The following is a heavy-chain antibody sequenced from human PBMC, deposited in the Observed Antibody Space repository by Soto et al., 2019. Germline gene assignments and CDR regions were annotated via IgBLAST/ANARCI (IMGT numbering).Heavy chain of an antibody. V-gene: IGHV1-2*02. D-gene: IGHD1-26*01. CDR1: GFTFTGHY. Sequence: GASVKVSCKASGFTFTGHYIHWVRQAPGQGLEWMGWINPNSGGTSYAQKFQGRVTMTRDTSITTAYMELSRLSSDDTAGYYCAKSGSLFRPSLGYFDYWGQGTLVTVSS. J-gene: IGHJ4*02. CDR3: AKSGSLFRPSLGYFDY. CDR2: INPNSGGT.